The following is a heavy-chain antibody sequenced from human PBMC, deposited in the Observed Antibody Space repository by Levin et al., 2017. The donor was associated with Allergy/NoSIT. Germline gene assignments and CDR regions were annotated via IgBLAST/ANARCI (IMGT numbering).Heavy chain of an antibody. CDR3: ARDPLRGDGYAFDY. D-gene: IGHD4-17*01. CDR1: EFTFRDYG. Sequence: GGSLRLSCAASEFTFRDYGMTWVRQAPGKGLEWVSYVSVGGSPTTYYAESVKGRFTISRDNANNLLYLQMNSLRDDDTAIYFCARDPLRGDGYAFDYWGQGTLVTVSS. J-gene: IGHJ4*02. CDR2: VSVGGSPTT. V-gene: IGHV3-48*02.